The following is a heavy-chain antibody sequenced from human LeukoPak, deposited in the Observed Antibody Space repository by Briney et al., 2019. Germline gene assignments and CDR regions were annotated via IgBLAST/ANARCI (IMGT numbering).Heavy chain of an antibody. Sequence: GGALRLSCAASRFTFTTYAMSWVRQAPGKGPAWVSAITSSGRTYYADSVWGRFTISRDNSERKLYLQMNSLSAEDTAVYYCAKEVAVAGTFYFDYWGQGTLVTDCS. V-gene: IGHV3-23*01. CDR1: RFTFTTYA. J-gene: IGHJ4*02. CDR2: ITSSGRT. CDR3: AKEVAVAGTFYFDY. D-gene: IGHD6-19*01.